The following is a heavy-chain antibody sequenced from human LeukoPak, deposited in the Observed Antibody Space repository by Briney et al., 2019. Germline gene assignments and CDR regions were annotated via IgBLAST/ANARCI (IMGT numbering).Heavy chain of an antibody. D-gene: IGHD3-22*01. CDR3: ARGRYFYDTSGYFDY. Sequence: PGGSLRLSCAASGFTFSSYAMHWVRQAPGKGLEWVTLISYNGTDTYYADSVKGRFTVSRDNSKNTLYLQMNSLRPEDTALYYCARGRYFYDTSGYFDYWGQGTLVTVSS. V-gene: IGHV3-30-3*01. CDR2: ISYNGTDT. CDR1: GFTFSSYA. J-gene: IGHJ4*02.